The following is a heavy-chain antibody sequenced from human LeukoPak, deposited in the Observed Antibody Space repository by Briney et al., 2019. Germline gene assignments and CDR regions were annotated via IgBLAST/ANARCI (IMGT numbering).Heavy chain of an antibody. CDR2: IYSGGST. D-gene: IGHD2-2*01. J-gene: IGHJ4*02. Sequence: GGSLRLSCAASGFTVSSNYMSWVRQAPGKGLEWVSVIYSGGSTYYADSVKGRFTISRDNSKNTLYLQMNSLGAEDTAVYYCARDSGWGVVPALDYWGQGTLVTVSS. V-gene: IGHV3-53*01. CDR3: ARDSGWGVVPALDY. CDR1: GFTVSSNY.